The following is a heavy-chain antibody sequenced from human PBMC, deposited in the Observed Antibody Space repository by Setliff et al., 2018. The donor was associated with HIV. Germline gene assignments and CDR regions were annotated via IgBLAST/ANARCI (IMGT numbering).Heavy chain of an antibody. V-gene: IGHV1-24*01. CDR2: FDPEDNKI. D-gene: IGHD2-15*01. J-gene: IGHJ3*02. CDR3: ARHCNAGTCYFYI. Sequence: ASVKVSCKVSGYTVTELSINWVRQAPGKGPEWMGGFDPEDNKIVYAQKFQGRVTTTEDTSTDTAYMELSSLRSDDTAVYYCARHCNAGTCYFYIWGQGTMVTVSS. CDR1: GYTVTELS.